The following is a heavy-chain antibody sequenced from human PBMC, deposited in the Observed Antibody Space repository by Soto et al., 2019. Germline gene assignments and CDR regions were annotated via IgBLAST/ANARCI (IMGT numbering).Heavy chain of an antibody. Sequence: QVQLVQSGAEVKKPGSSVKVSCKASGGTFSSYAISWVRQAPGQGLEWMGGIIPIFGTANYAQKFQGRVTITADESTSTAYMGLSSLRSEDTAVYYCARRYCSGGSCSDYFDYWGQGTLVTVSS. CDR2: IIPIFGTA. V-gene: IGHV1-69*01. D-gene: IGHD2-15*01. CDR3: ARRYCSGGSCSDYFDY. J-gene: IGHJ4*02. CDR1: GGTFSSYA.